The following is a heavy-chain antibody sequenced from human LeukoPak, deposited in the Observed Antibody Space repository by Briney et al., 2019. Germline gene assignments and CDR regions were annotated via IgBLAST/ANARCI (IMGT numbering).Heavy chain of an antibody. CDR2: ISYDGSNK. V-gene: IGHV3-30*03. CDR1: GFTFSSYD. CDR3: ASSGHTNDY. Sequence: PGRSLRLSCAGSGFTFSSYDMHWVRQAPGKGLEWVAVISYDGSNKYYADSMKGRFTISRDDSKNTLYLQMNSLRAEDTAVYYCASSGHTNDYWGQGTLVTVSS. J-gene: IGHJ4*02. D-gene: IGHD6-19*01.